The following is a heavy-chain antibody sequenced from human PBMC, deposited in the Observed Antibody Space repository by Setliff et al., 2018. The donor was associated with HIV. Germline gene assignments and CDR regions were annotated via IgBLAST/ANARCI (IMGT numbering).Heavy chain of an antibody. CDR1: AFTFSDYW. J-gene: IGHJ6*02. CDR3: ARSPQVTIFGIKIKPPGGPDL. CDR2: IKDDGSEK. V-gene: IGHV3-7*01. Sequence: LRLSCRASAFTFSDYWMTWVRQAPGRGLQWVANIKDDGSEKNYLDSIKGRFTIFRDNARNSLYLQMTSLRAEDSGVYYCARSPQVTIFGIKIKPPGGPDLWGQGTTVTVSS. D-gene: IGHD3-3*01.